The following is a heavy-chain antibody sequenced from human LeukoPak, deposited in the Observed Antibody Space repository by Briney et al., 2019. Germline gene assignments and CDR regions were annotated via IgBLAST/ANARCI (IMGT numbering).Heavy chain of an antibody. CDR3: ARVQWELRGVGSYFEY. Sequence: PGGSLRLSCVVSGFTFSSYWMTWVRQAPGKGLEWVANIKQDGSEKYYVDSVKGRFTMSRDNAKNSLYLHMNSLRAEDTAVYYCARVQWELRGVGSYFEYWGRGALVTVSS. J-gene: IGHJ4*02. CDR1: GFTFSSYW. CDR2: IKQDGSEK. V-gene: IGHV3-7*01. D-gene: IGHD1-26*01.